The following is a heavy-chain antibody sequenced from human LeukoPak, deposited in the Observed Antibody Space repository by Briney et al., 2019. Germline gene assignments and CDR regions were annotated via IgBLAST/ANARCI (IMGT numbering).Heavy chain of an antibody. CDR1: GGSFSGYY. CDR2: INHSGST. CDR3: ARLTKNDSGSFRFGKKKRGYMDV. J-gene: IGHJ6*03. D-gene: IGHD3-10*01. Sequence: SETLSLTCAVYGGSFSGYYWSWIRQPPGKGLDWIGEINHSGSTNYNPSLKSRVTISVDTSKNQFSLKLSSVTAADTAVYYCARLTKNDSGSFRFGKKKRGYMDVWGKGTTVTISS. V-gene: IGHV4-34*01.